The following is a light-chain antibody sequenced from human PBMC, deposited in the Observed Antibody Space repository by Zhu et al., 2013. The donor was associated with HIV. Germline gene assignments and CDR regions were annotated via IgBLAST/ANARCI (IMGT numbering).Light chain of an antibody. CDR2: GAS. CDR1: QSVSSY. Sequence: EIVMTQSPASLSTSPGERATLSCKAGQSVSSYLAWYQQKPGQAPRLLIYGASTRATGIPARFSGSGSGTEFTLTISSLQSEDFAVYYCQQYNNWPFFGQGTRLEIK. CDR3: QQYNNWPF. J-gene: IGKJ5*01. V-gene: IGKV3-15*01.